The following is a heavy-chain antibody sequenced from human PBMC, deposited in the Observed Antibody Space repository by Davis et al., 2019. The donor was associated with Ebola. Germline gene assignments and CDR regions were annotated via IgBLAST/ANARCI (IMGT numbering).Heavy chain of an antibody. CDR1: GYTFSSYA. J-gene: IGHJ5*02. CDR3: ARDSDAKVYLVETDMYNWLDP. V-gene: IGHV1-3*01. D-gene: IGHD2-21*01. CDR2: INAGNGNT. Sequence: ASVKVSCKASGYTFSSYAIHLVRQAPGQSLEWIGWINAGNGNTIYSQKFQGRVTMTTDTSTSTAYMEVRSLRSDDTAVYYCARDSDAKVYLVETDMYNWLDPWGQGTLVTVSS.